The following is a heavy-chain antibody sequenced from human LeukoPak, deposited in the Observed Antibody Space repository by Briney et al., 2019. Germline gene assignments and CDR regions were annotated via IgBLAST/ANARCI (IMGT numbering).Heavy chain of an antibody. J-gene: IGHJ3*02. CDR3: ARDRLTYSSSWSDAFDI. CDR2: IIPIFGTA. Sequence: ASVKVSCKASGGTFSSYAISWVRQAPGQGLEWMGGIIPIFGTANYAQKFQGRVTITADESTSTAYMELSSLRSEDTAVYYCARDRLTYSSSWSDAFDIWGQGTMVTVSS. D-gene: IGHD6-13*01. CDR1: GGTFSSYA. V-gene: IGHV1-69*01.